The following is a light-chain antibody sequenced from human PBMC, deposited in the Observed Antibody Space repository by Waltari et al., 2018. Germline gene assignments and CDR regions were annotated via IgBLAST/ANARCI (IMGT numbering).Light chain of an antibody. Sequence: QSALTQPASVSGSPGQSITISCTGTSSDVGAYNIVSWYQQHPGEAPKLMIYEVTHRPSGVSYRFSGSKSGNTASLTISGLQTEDEADYYFSSYGSSRNVIFGGGTKLTVL. CDR1: SSDVGAYNI. J-gene: IGLJ2*01. V-gene: IGLV2-14*01. CDR2: EVT. CDR3: SSYGSSRNVI.